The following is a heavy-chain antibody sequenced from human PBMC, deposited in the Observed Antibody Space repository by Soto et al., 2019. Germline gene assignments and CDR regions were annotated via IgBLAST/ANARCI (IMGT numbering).Heavy chain of an antibody. CDR2: IYWDDDK. D-gene: IGHD5-12*01. V-gene: IGHV2-5*02. CDR3: AHRRYSGYDFDY. CDR1: GFSLSTSGVG. Sequence: ESGPTLVKPTQTLTLTCSFSGFSLSTSGVGVGWIRQPPGKALEWLALIYWDDDKRYSPSLKSRLTITKDTSKNQVVLTMTNMDPVDTATYYCAHRRYSGYDFDYWGQGTLVIVSS. J-gene: IGHJ4*02.